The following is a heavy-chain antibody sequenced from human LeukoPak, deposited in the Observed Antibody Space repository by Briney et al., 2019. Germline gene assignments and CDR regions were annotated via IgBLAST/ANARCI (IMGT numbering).Heavy chain of an antibody. J-gene: IGHJ4*02. CDR3: AKENYCTNGVCYKGYFDY. Sequence: GGSLRLLYAASGHTFNSYGMHCVPQAPGKALVGVTDISYDGSKKHYADSVKGRLNISRHKPKNTLHLQKQTQRAEHAAVYYCAKENYCTNGVCYKGYFDYWGQGSLVTVSS. D-gene: IGHD2-8*01. CDR2: ISYDGSKK. V-gene: IGHV3-30*18. CDR1: GHTFNSYG.